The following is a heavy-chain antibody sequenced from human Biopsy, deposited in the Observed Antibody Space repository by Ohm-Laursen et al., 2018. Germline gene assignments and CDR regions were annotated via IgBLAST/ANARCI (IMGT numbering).Heavy chain of an antibody. Sequence: SVKVSCKASSYTFTDYNIHWMRQAPGQGLEWLGYINCKTGATNYAQKFQGKVTMTRDSSISTAYLALGSLRSADTAIYYCARDPLNGHKHFDYWGQGSLVTVSS. CDR3: ARDPLNGHKHFDY. J-gene: IGHJ4*02. CDR2: INCKTGAT. CDR1: SYTFTDYN. D-gene: IGHD2-8*01. V-gene: IGHV1-2*02.